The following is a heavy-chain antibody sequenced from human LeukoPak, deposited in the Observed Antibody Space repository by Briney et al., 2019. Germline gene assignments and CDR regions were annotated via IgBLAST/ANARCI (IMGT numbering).Heavy chain of an antibody. CDR2: INHSGST. V-gene: IGHV4-34*01. D-gene: IGHD4-17*01. Sequence: PSETLSLTCAVYGGSFSGYYWSWIRQPPGKGLEWIGEINHSGSTNYNLSLKSRVTISVDTSKNQFSLKLSSVTAADTAVYYCARGRSYGDLDYWGQGTLVTVSS. CDR3: ARGRSYGDLDY. CDR1: GGSFSGYY. J-gene: IGHJ4*02.